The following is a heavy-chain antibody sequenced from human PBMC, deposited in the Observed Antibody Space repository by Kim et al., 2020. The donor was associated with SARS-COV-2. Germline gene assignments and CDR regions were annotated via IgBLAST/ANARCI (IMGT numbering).Heavy chain of an antibody. Sequence: GSNRDYADAVKGRFTISRDNFRNTLYLEMNSLRAEDTAVYYCARYDTGTTKWGQGTLVTVSS. CDR2: GSNR. D-gene: IGHD4-17*01. CDR3: ARYDTGTTK. J-gene: IGHJ4*02. V-gene: IGHV3-33*01.